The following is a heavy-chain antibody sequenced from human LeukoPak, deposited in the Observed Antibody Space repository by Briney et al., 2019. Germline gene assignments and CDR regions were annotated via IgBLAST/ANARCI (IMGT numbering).Heavy chain of an antibody. CDR1: GFTFSTYA. V-gene: IGHV3-23*01. CDR3: AKAMSTDHYDSRGFYRVDFDS. D-gene: IGHD3-22*01. Sequence: PGGSLRLSCAASGFTFSTYAMSWVRQAPGKGLEWVSALTNSGGSGGVTYYADSVKGRFIISRDNSKSTLYLQLSSLRAEDTAVYYCAKAMSTDHYDSRGFYRVDFDSWGQGTLVTFSS. CDR2: LTNSGGSGGVT. J-gene: IGHJ4*02.